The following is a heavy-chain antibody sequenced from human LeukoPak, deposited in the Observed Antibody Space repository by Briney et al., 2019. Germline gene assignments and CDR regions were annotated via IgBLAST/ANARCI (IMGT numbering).Heavy chain of an antibody. V-gene: IGHV6-1*01. Sequence: SQTLSLTCAISGDSVFSNSVAWNWIRQSPSRGPEWLGRTFYRSKWYNDYAVSVKSRITINPDTSKNQFSLQLNSVTPEDTAVYYCARGYNYGFDYWGQGTLVTASS. CDR1: GDSVFSNSVA. D-gene: IGHD5-18*01. CDR3: ARGYNYGFDY. CDR2: TFYRSKWYN. J-gene: IGHJ4*02.